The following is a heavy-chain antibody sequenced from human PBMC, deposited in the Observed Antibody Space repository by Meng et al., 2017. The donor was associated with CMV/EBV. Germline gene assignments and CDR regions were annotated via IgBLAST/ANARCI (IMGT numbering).Heavy chain of an antibody. CDR2: ISAYNGNT. J-gene: IGHJ4*02. D-gene: IGHD3-9*01. CDR1: GYTFTSYG. V-gene: IGHV1-18*01. CDR3: ATDILTHFDY. Sequence: QVQVVRAGAGGKKPGASVNIYCKAAGYTFTSYGISWVRQAPGQGLEGMGWISAYNGNTNYAQKLQGRVTMTTDTSTSTAYMELRSLRSDDTAVYYCATDILTHFDYWGQGTLVTVSS.